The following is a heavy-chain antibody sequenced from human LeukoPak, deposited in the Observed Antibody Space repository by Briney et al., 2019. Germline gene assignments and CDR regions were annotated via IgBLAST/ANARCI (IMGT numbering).Heavy chain of an antibody. CDR2: CYYSGST. CDR3: ARLASSAEFDY. CDR1: VGSISSSSYY. Sequence: PSETLSLTCTVSVGSISSSSYYWGWIRQPPGKGLEWIGSCYYSGSTYYNPPLKSRVTISVDTPKNQCSQKLSSVTAADTAVYYWARLASSAEFDYWGQGTLVTVSS. D-gene: IGHD4/OR15-4a*01. J-gene: IGHJ4*02. V-gene: IGHV4-39*01.